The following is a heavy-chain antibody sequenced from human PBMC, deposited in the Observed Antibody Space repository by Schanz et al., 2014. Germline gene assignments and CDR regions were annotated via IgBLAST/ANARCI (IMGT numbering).Heavy chain of an antibody. J-gene: IGHJ4*02. CDR1: GFTLSSYA. Sequence: VQLVESGGGVVQPGRSLRLSCAAYGFTLSSYAMHWVRQAPGKGLEWVGRVRNKNNRYTTEYAASVKGRFTISRDDSKNSLYLQMNSLKTEDTAVYYCAKDLLYGAPMPLNHLDYWGQGTLVTVSS. CDR3: AKDLLYGAPMPLNHLDY. D-gene: IGHD2-2*01. V-gene: IGHV3-72*01. CDR2: VRNKNNRYTT.